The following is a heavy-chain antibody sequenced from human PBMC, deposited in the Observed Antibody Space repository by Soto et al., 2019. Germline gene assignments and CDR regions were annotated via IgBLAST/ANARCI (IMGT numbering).Heavy chain of an antibody. CDR3: AGEIPGGFPFDY. Sequence: SETLSLTCTVSGGSIGSYYWSWIRQPPGKGLEYIGYFFKSGSTNYNPSLRSRVAISVDTSKNQFSLKLSSVTAADTAVYFCAGEIPGGFPFDYWSPGTLVTLSS. V-gene: IGHV4-59*08. J-gene: IGHJ4*02. CDR2: FFKSGST. D-gene: IGHD3-10*01. CDR1: GGSIGSYY.